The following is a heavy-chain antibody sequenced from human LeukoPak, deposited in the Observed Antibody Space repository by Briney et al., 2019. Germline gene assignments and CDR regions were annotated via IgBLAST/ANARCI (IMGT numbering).Heavy chain of an antibody. Sequence: GGSLRLSCAASGFTFSDYGMNWVRQAPGKGLEWVPYISSSSTTIHDADSVKGRFTISRDNAKNSLYLQMNSLRDEDTAVYYCARVWGVGDYWGQGTLVTVSS. CDR3: ARVWGVGDY. D-gene: IGHD3-10*01. CDR2: ISSSSTTI. J-gene: IGHJ4*02. V-gene: IGHV3-48*02. CDR1: GFTFSDYG.